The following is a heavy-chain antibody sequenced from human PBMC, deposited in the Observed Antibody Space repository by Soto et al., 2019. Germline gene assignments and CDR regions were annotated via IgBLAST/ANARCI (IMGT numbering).Heavy chain of an antibody. CDR3: ASSKGYSPDDAFDI. Sequence: QVQLVESGGGVVQPGRSLRLSCAASGFTFSSYGMHWVRQAPGKGLEWVAVIWYDGSNKYYADSVKGRFTISRDNSKNTLYLQMNSLRAEATAVYYCASSKGYSPDDAFDIWGQGTMVTVSS. J-gene: IGHJ3*02. V-gene: IGHV3-33*01. D-gene: IGHD2-2*02. CDR2: IWYDGSNK. CDR1: GFTFSSYG.